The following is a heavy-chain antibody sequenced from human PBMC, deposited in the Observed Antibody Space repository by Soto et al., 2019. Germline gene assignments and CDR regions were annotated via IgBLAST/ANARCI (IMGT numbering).Heavy chain of an antibody. D-gene: IGHD2-8*02. Sequence: QVQLQESGPGLVKPSQTLSLTCSVSGASISSDDHYWAWIRQSPGRGLEWMGYIFHSGSTFYNPSLKSRITISLETSTNEFSLRLSSVTAADTAVYYCARDRGPYTGFFDYWGQGTLVTVSS. V-gene: IGHV4-31*03. J-gene: IGHJ4*02. CDR1: GASISSDDHY. CDR3: ARDRGPYTGFFDY. CDR2: IFHSGST.